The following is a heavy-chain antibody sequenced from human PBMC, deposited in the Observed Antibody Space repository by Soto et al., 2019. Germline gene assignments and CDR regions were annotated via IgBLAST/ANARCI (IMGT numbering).Heavy chain of an antibody. D-gene: IGHD2-8*02. CDR1: GFMFSSYN. J-gene: IGHJ5*01. CDR2: IISSSAYK. Sequence: VQLVESGGGLVKPGGSLRLSCEGSGFMFSSYNMNWVRQAPGRGLGWVSFIISSSAYKNYEDAVKGRFTISRDNDKNSVYLQMNSLRAEDAGLYYCARSAGYCTDTSCEKGWFDSWGQGTWVTVSS. V-gene: IGHV3-21*01. CDR3: ARSAGYCTDTSCEKGWFDS.